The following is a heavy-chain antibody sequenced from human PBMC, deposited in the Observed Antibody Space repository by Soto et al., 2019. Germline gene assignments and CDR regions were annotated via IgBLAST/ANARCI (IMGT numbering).Heavy chain of an antibody. J-gene: IGHJ3*02. CDR2: ISSSGSTI. Sequence: PGGSLRLSCAGSGFTFSSYEMNWVRQAPGKGLEWVSYISSSGSTIYYADSVKGRFTISRDNAKNSLYLQMNSLRAEDTAVYYCARDGGIGTYYYDSSGSLAFDIWGQGTMVTVSS. D-gene: IGHD3-22*01. CDR1: GFTFSSYE. V-gene: IGHV3-48*03. CDR3: ARDGGIGTYYYDSSGSLAFDI.